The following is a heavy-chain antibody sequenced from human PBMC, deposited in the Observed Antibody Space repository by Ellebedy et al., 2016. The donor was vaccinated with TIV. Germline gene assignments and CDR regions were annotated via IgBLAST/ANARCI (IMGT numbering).Heavy chain of an antibody. Sequence: GGSLRLSXASSGFTFSDQYMDWVRQAPGKGLEWVGRTKDAANAFVTEYARPVEGRFTISRHHSDNSMSLQMSGLKLEDTAIYYCTRGGPPTARSGFDVWGRGTMVTVSS. CDR2: TKDAANAFVT. J-gene: IGHJ3*01. CDR1: GFTFSDQY. V-gene: IGHV3-72*01. D-gene: IGHD3-16*01. CDR3: TRGGPPTARSGFDV.